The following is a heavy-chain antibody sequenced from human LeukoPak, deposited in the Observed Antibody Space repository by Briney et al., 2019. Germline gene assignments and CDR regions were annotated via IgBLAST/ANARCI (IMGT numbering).Heavy chain of an antibody. J-gene: IGHJ2*01. Sequence: GGSLRLSCAASGFTFSSYSMNWVRQAPGKGLEWVSSISSSSSYIYYADSVKGRFTISRDNAKNSLYLQMNSLRAEDTAVYYCAREIGFDYGGRYFDLWGRGTLVTVSS. V-gene: IGHV3-21*01. CDR2: ISSSSSYI. CDR3: AREIGFDYGGRYFDL. D-gene: IGHD4-17*01. CDR1: GFTFSSYS.